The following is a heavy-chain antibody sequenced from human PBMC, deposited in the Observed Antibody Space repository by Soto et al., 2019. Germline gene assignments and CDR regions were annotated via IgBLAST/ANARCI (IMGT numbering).Heavy chain of an antibody. Sequence: SETLYLTCIVSGGSISSSSYYWGWIRQPPGKGLEWIGSIYYSGSTSYNPSLKSRVTISVDTSKNQFSLKLSSVTAADTAVYYCARHQSHSSSYVDPWGQGTLVTVSS. CDR1: GGSISSSSYY. J-gene: IGHJ5*02. CDR2: IYYSGST. V-gene: IGHV4-39*01. D-gene: IGHD6-13*01. CDR3: ARHQSHSSSYVDP.